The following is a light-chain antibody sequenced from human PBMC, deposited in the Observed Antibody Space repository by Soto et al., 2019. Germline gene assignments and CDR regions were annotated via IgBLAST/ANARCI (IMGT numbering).Light chain of an antibody. V-gene: IGKV4-1*01. CDR2: CAS. CDR3: QQYYSTPPT. Sequence: DIVMTPSPDSLTLSLGERATIHCKSSQRVLYSSNNKNYLAWYQQKPGQPPKLLFYCASTRDSGVPDRFSGSGSGTDFTLTISSLQAEDVAVYYCQQYYSTPPTFGQGTKVEIK. CDR1: QRVLYSSNNKNY. J-gene: IGKJ1*01.